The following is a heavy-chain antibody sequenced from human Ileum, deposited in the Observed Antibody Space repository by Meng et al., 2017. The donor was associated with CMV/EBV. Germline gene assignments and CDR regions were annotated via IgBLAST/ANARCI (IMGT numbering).Heavy chain of an antibody. V-gene: IGHV4-4*07. CDR1: GGSISSDS. Sequence: QGQLQESGPGLVKPSETLSLTCTVSGGSISSDSWSWIRQPAGKGLEWIGRIYSSVGANYSPSLKSRATMSVDMSKNEVSLKLSAVTAADTAVYYCARGDPDGYCAGGSCYRYWYFDVWGRGTLVTASS. D-gene: IGHD2-15*01. CDR3: ARGDPDGYCAGGSCYRYWYFDV. J-gene: IGHJ2*01. CDR2: IYSSVGA.